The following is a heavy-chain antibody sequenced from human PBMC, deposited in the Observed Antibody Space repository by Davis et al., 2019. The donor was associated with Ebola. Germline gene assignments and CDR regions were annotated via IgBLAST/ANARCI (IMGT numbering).Heavy chain of an antibody. CDR1: GGSFSTYY. V-gene: IGHV4-59*04. D-gene: IGHD1-1*01. J-gene: IGHJ5*02. Sequence: SETLSLTCTVSGGSFSTYYWSWVRQPPGKGLEWVGAIYYNGNTYYNPSLKSRVTISADTSKNQFSLKLNSVTAADTAIYYCTRRLPANWFDPWGRGTLVSVSS. CDR3: TRRLPANWFDP. CDR2: IYYNGNT.